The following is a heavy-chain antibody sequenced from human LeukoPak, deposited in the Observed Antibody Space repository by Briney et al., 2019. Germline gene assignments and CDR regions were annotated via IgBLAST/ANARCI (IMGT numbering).Heavy chain of an antibody. CDR2: ISGSGGST. D-gene: IGHD2-21*02. CDR3: AREACGGDCYSVWFDP. Sequence: GGSLRLSCAASGFTFSSYAMSWVRQAPGKGLEWVSAISGSGGSTYYADSVKGRFTISRDNSKNTLYLQMNSLRAEDTAVYYCAREACGGDCYSVWFDPWGQGTLVTVSS. J-gene: IGHJ5*02. V-gene: IGHV3-23*01. CDR1: GFTFSSYA.